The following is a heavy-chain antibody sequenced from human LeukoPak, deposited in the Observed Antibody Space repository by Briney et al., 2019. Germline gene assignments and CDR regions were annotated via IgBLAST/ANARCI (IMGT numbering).Heavy chain of an antibody. V-gene: IGHV3-74*01. Sequence: GGSLTLSWAVSGPTFSTYWMHCVSQAPGKVLVRVSRINSDGSSTSYADSVKGRFTISRDNAKNTLYLQMNSLRAEDTAVYYCAHLSGYCSSTSCYAWGQGTLVTVSS. D-gene: IGHD2-2*01. J-gene: IGHJ4*02. CDR2: INSDGSST. CDR1: GPTFSTYW. CDR3: AHLSGYCSSTSCYA.